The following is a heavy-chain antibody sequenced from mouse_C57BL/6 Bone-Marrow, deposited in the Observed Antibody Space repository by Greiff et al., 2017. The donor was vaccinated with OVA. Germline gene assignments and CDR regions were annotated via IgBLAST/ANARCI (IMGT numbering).Heavy chain of an antibody. V-gene: IGHV1-81*01. CDR3: ARTPYYYGSSYGAMDY. J-gene: IGHJ4*01. CDR1: GYTFTSYG. CDR2: IYPRSGNT. D-gene: IGHD1-1*01. Sequence: VKLLESGAELARPGASVKLSCKASGYTFTSYGISWVKQRTGQGLEWIGEIYPRSGNTYYNEKFKGKATLTADKSSSTAYMELRSLTSEDSAVYFCARTPYYYGSSYGAMDYWGQGTSVTVSS.